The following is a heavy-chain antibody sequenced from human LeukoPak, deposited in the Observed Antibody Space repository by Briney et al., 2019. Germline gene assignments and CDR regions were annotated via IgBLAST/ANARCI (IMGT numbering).Heavy chain of an antibody. CDR1: GFTFSSYA. J-gene: IGHJ4*02. Sequence: GGSLRLSCAASGFTFSSYAMSWVRQAPGKGLEWLSGISYSGGSTYYADSVKGRFTVSRDNSKNTLYLQMNSLRTEDTAVYYCAKDQRSIAVAVYFDYWGQGTLVTVSS. CDR3: AKDQRSIAVAVYFDY. V-gene: IGHV3-23*01. D-gene: IGHD6-19*01. CDR2: ISYSGGST.